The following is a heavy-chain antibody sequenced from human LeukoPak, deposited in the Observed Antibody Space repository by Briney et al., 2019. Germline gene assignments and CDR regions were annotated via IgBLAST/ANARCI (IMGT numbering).Heavy chain of an antibody. J-gene: IGHJ3*02. CDR2: MNPNSGNT. D-gene: IGHD1-26*01. V-gene: IGHV1-8*01. CDR1: GYTFTSYD. Sequence: GASVKVSCKASGYTFTSYDINWVRQAPGQGLEWMGWMNPNSGNTGYAQKFQGRVTMTRNTSISTAYMELSSLRSEDTAVYYCARGSSTSIVGGAFDIWGQGTMVTVSS. CDR3: ARGSSTSIVGGAFDI.